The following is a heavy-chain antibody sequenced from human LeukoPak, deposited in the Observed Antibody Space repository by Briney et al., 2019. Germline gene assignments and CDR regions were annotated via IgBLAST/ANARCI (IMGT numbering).Heavy chain of an antibody. V-gene: IGHV4-38-2*01. Sequence: PSETLSLTCAVSGYFISSGYYWGWIRQPPGKGLEWIGSIYHSGSTYYNPSLKSRVTISVDTSKNHFSLKLSSVTAADTAVYYCARRYSSGWYNYWGQGTLVTVSS. D-gene: IGHD6-19*01. CDR3: ARRYSSGWYNY. CDR2: IYHSGST. J-gene: IGHJ4*02. CDR1: GYFISSGYY.